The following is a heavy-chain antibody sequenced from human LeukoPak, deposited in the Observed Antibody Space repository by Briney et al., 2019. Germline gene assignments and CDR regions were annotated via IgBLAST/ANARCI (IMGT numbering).Heavy chain of an antibody. V-gene: IGHV3-48*01. CDR2: ISSSSSTI. J-gene: IGHJ4*02. CDR1: GFTFSSYS. Sequence: GGSLRLSCAASGFTFSSYSMNWVRQAPGKGLEWVSYISSSSSTIYYADSVKGRFTISRDNAKNSLYLRMNSLRAEDTAVYYCARSNWNSNSASDYWGQGTLVTVSS. D-gene: IGHD1-7*01. CDR3: ARSNWNSNSASDY.